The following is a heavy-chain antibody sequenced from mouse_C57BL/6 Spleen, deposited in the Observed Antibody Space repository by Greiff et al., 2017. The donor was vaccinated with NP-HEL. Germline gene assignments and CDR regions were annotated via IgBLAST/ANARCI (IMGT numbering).Heavy chain of an antibody. Sequence: QVQLQQSGPGLVQPSQSLSITCTVSGFSLTSYGVHWVRQSPGKGLEWLGVIWSGGGTDYNADFISRLSISKDDSKSQVFGKMNSLQADNTAIYYCARAYYSNYEDWYFDVWGTGTTVTVSS. CDR1: GFSLTSYG. CDR2: IWSGGGT. V-gene: IGHV2-2*01. D-gene: IGHD2-5*01. J-gene: IGHJ1*03. CDR3: ARAYYSNYEDWYFDV.